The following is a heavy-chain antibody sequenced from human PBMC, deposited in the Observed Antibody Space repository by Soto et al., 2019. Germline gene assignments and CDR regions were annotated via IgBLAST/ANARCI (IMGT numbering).Heavy chain of an antibody. CDR2: IYYSGST. D-gene: IGHD6-6*01. Sequence: QVQLQESGPGLVKPSQTLSLTCTVSGGSISSGDYYWSWIRQPPGKGLEWIGYIYYSGSTYYNPSLKSRDTISVDTSRNQFSLKLSSVTAAASAVYYCARTVARPDKNHFDYWGQGTLVTVSS. J-gene: IGHJ4*02. CDR3: ARTVARPDKNHFDY. V-gene: IGHV4-30-4*01. CDR1: GGSISSGDYY.